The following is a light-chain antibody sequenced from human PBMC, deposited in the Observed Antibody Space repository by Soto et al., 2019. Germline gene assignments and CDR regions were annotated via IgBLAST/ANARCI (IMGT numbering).Light chain of an antibody. CDR3: QQYNNWPLAWA. CDR2: GAS. Sequence: EIVMTQSPAALSVSPGERATLSCRASQTVSSNLAWYQQKPGQAPRLLIYGASIRATGIPARFSGSGSGTEFTLTISSLQSEDFAVYYGQQYNNWPLAWAFGQGTKVEIK. J-gene: IGKJ1*01. CDR1: QTVSSN. V-gene: IGKV3-15*01.